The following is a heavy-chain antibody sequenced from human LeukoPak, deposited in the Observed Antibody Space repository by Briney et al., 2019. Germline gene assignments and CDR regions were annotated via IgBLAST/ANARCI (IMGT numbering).Heavy chain of an antibody. J-gene: IGHJ6*02. Sequence: ASVKVSCKTSGGAFDNYAISWVRQAHGRGLEWMGRIVPTLGLSTYAQNFQGRVTITADKSTTTVNLELNGLRSDDTAIYYCARFWVFGADTSPPYHQGMDVWGQGTTVTVSS. CDR2: IVPTLGLS. CDR1: GGAFDNYA. CDR3: ARFWVFGADTSPPYHQGMDV. D-gene: IGHD3-3*01. V-gene: IGHV1-69*04.